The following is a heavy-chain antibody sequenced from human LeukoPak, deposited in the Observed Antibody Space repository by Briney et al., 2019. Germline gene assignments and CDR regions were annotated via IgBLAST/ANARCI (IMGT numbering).Heavy chain of an antibody. CDR3: AKDLSFFSGSYYGVYYYYGMDV. J-gene: IGHJ6*02. Sequence: GRSLRLSCAASGFTFSSYGMHWVRQAPGKGLEWVAVISYDGSNKYYADSVKGRFTISRDNSKNTLYLQMNSPRAEDTAVYYCAKDLSFFSGSYYGVYYYYGMDVWGQGTTVTVSS. V-gene: IGHV3-30*18. D-gene: IGHD1-26*01. CDR1: GFTFSSYG. CDR2: ISYDGSNK.